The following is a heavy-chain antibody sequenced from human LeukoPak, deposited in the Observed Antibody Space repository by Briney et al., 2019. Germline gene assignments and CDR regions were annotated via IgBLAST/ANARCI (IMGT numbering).Heavy chain of an antibody. CDR1: GFTFSSYS. CDR2: ISGDGGST. CDR3: AKGHYDYVWGSYRPQYYFDY. D-gene: IGHD3-16*02. J-gene: IGHJ4*02. Sequence: GGSLRLSCAASGFTFSSYSMNWVRQAPGKGLEWVSLISGDGGSTYYADSVKGRFTISRDNSKNSLYLQMNSLRTEDTALYYCAKGHYDYVWGSYRPQYYFDYWGQGTLVTVSS. V-gene: IGHV3-43*02.